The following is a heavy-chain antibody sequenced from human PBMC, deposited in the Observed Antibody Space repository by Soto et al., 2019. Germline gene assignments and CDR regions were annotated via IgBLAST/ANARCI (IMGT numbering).Heavy chain of an antibody. CDR1: GFTFGAYA. CDR2: ISDDGHET. CDR3: AAGGRLFGAGDDAFDL. V-gene: IGHV3-23*01. Sequence: QLLQSGGGLVQPGESLRVSCVISGFTFGAYAMTWVRQAPGTGLEWVSSISDDGHETDYADSVKGLFTISRDNSRSALYLEMNSLRVDDTAVYYCAAGGRLFGAGDDAFDLWGQGTLVGVSP. D-gene: IGHD3-16*01. J-gene: IGHJ3*01.